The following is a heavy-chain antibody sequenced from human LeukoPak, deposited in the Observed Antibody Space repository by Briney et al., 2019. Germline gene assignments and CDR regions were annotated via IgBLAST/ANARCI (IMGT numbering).Heavy chain of an antibody. Sequence: PGGSLRLSCAASGFTFSTYAMSWVRQAPGKGLEWVSGIGGSGGGTYYADSVKGRLIISRGTFKNTLYLQMNNLRAEDTAIYYCAKANSGSWKSGWFDPWGQGTLVTVSS. V-gene: IGHV3-23*01. CDR1: GFTFSTYA. CDR2: IGGSGGGT. J-gene: IGHJ5*02. CDR3: AKANSGSWKSGWFDP. D-gene: IGHD6-19*01.